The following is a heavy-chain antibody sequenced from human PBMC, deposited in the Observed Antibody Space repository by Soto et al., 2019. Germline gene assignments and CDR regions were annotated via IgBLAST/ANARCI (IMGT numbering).Heavy chain of an antibody. CDR3: ARLEGLATISYYFDF. D-gene: IGHD3-9*01. Sequence: PSETLSLTCSVSDDSINSDKYYWGWIRQPPGKGLEWLGSIYYRGNAYYNPSLQTRVTISLDKSKSQFSLKLNSVTAADSAVYFCARLEGLATISYYFDFWGPGALVTVSS. CDR1: DDSINSDKYY. CDR2: IYYRGNA. V-gene: IGHV4-39*01. J-gene: IGHJ4*02.